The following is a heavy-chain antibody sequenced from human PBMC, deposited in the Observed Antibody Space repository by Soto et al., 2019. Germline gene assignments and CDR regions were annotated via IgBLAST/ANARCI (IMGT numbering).Heavy chain of an antibody. Sequence: SDTLSLTCTVSGGSISSYYWSWIRQPPGKGLEWIGYIYYSGSTNYNPSLKSRVTISVDTSKNQFSLKLSSVTAADTAVYYCARAHDSSGYYYVFDYWGQGTLVTVSS. V-gene: IGHV4-59*01. CDR3: ARAHDSSGYYYVFDY. CDR2: IYYSGST. J-gene: IGHJ4*02. CDR1: GGSISSYY. D-gene: IGHD3-22*01.